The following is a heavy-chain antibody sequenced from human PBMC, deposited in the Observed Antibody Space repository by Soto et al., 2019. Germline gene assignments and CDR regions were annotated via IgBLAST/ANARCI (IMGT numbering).Heavy chain of an antibody. CDR3: ATDSSSWYELGYYYGMDV. Sequence: GGSLRLSCAASGFTFSSYWMSWVRQAPGKGLEWVANIKQDGSEKYYVDSVKGRFTISRDNAKNSLYLQMNSLRAEDTAVYYCATDSSSWYELGYYYGMDVWGQGTTVTVSS. J-gene: IGHJ6*02. D-gene: IGHD6-13*01. CDR2: IKQDGSEK. CDR1: GFTFSSYW. V-gene: IGHV3-7*05.